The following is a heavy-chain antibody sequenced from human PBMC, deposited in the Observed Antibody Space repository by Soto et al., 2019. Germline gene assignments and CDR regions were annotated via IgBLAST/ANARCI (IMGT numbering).Heavy chain of an antibody. J-gene: IGHJ4*02. V-gene: IGHV3-23*01. D-gene: IGHD1-26*01. CDR2: IRGDFVTT. CDR1: GFTFSDHA. CDR3: VKEGKMGVEGFDF. Sequence: EVQLLESGGGLVQPGGSLRLSCATSGFTFSDHAMHWVRQAPGEGLEWGSGIRGDFVTTPYADSVKGRFTISRDNSQNTLYLHMNSLRAEDTARYYCVKEGKMGVEGFDFWGQGTLVTVSS.